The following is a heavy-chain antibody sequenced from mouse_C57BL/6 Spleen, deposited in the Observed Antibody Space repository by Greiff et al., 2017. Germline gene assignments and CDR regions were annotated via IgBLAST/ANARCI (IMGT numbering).Heavy chain of an antibody. J-gene: IGHJ4*01. V-gene: IGHV1-55*01. CDR3: ARKGSRDDYAMDC. CDR2: IYPGSGST. CDR1: GYTFTSYW. Sequence: QVQLQQPGAELVKPGASVKMSCKASGYTFTSYWITWVKQRPGQGLEWIGDIYPGSGSTNYNEKFKSKATLTVDTSSSTAYMQLSSLTSEDSAVYYCARKGSRDDYAMDCWGQGTSVTVSS.